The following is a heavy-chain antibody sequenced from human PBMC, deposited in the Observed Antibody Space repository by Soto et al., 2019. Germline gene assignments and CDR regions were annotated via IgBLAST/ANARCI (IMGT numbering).Heavy chain of an antibody. CDR1: GGSISSGGYY. J-gene: IGHJ5*02. CDR2: IYYSGST. D-gene: IGHD2-15*01. CDR3: ARDSVVAAGFDH. Sequence: PSETLSLTCTVSGGSISSGGYYWSWIRQHPGKGLAWIGYIYYSGSTYYNPSLKSRVTISVDTSKNQFSLKLSSVTAADTAPYYCARDSVVAAGFDHWGQGTLVTVSS. V-gene: IGHV4-31*03.